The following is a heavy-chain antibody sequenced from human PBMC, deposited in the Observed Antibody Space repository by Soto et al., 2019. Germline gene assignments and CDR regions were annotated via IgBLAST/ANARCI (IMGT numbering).Heavy chain of an antibody. Sequence: ESGGGLIQPGESLRLSCAAFGFTISGKKYVAWVRQAPGKGLEWVSALYDLDGSFYAASVKGRFTTSSDSSKTTVYLQMNDLRPDDTAVYYCAPWHEREHAYDVWGQGTTVTVSS. V-gene: IGHV3-53*01. CDR2: LYDLDGS. D-gene: IGHD1-1*01. J-gene: IGHJ3*01. CDR3: APWHEREHAYDV. CDR1: GFTISGKKY.